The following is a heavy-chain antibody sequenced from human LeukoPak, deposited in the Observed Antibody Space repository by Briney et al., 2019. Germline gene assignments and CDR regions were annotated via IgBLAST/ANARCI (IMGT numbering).Heavy chain of an antibody. D-gene: IGHD4-17*01. V-gene: IGHV4-4*07. CDR2: IYTSGST. J-gene: IGHJ5*02. CDR1: VNSFGDYY. Sequence: SETLSLTCTVSVNSFGDYYWSWIRQHAGKGLEWIWRIYTSGSTTYNPSLKSRVTMSVDTSKSQFSLNLMSVTAADTAVYYCTRDTGTTGEVKFDPWGQGTLVTVSS. CDR3: TRDTGTTGEVKFDP.